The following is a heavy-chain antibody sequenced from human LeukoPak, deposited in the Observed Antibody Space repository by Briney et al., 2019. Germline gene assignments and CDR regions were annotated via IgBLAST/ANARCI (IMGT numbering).Heavy chain of an antibody. Sequence: GGSLRLSCAASGFTVSSNYMSWVRQAPGKGLEWVSVIYSGGSTYYADSVKGRFTISRDNSKNTVYLQMNSLRAEDTAVYYCATNISNTFDIWGQGTMVTVSS. CDR2: IYSGGST. CDR3: ATNISNTFDI. CDR1: GFTVSSNY. J-gene: IGHJ3*02. D-gene: IGHD1/OR15-1a*01. V-gene: IGHV3-53*01.